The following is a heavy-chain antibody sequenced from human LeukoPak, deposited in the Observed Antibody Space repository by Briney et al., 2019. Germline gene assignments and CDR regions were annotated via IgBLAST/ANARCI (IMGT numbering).Heavy chain of an antibody. V-gene: IGHV4-39*01. CDR1: GGSISNNNYY. J-gene: IGHJ5*02. D-gene: IGHD3-3*01. Sequence: SETLSLTCTVSGGSISNNNYYWGWIRQPPGKGLEWIGSIYYSGSTYYSPSLKSRVTISVDTSKNQFSLKPSSVTAADTAVYYCARHEVEQNFWSGYRNWFDPWGQGTLVTVSS. CDR3: ARHEVEQNFWSGYRNWFDP. CDR2: IYYSGST.